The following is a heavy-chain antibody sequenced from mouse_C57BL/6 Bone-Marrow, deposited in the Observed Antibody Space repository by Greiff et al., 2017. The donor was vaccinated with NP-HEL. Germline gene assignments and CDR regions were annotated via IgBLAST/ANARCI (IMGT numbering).Heavy chain of an antibody. D-gene: IGHD1-1*01. CDR3: ARGGVYGSSPYYFDY. V-gene: IGHV1-64*01. CDR2: IHPNSGST. CDR1: GYTFTSYW. Sequence: VKLQQPGAELVKPGASVKLSCKASGYTFTSYWMHWVKQRPGQGLEWIGMIHPNSGSTNYNEKFKSKATLTVDKSSSTAYMQLSSLTSEDSAVYYCARGGVYGSSPYYFDYWGQGTTLTVSS. J-gene: IGHJ2*01.